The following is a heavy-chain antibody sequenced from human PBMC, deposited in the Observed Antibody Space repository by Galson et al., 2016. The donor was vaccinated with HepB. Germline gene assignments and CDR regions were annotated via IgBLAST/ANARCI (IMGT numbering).Heavy chain of an antibody. V-gene: IGHV4-31*03. J-gene: IGHJ4*02. D-gene: IGHD5-24*01. Sequence: TLSLTCTVSGDSITSGGYYWSWVRQHPGKGLEWIGYICHSGSAYYNPSLKSRLSMSVDTSKNQFSLKLNSLAAADTAIYYCVRDRRLQGLDYWGQGILVTVSS. CDR2: ICHSGSA. CDR1: GDSITSGGYY. CDR3: VRDRRLQGLDY.